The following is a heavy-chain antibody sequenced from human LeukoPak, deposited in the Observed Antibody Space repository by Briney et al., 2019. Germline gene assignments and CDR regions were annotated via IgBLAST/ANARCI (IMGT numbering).Heavy chain of an antibody. CDR2: IYYSGST. Sequence: PSETLSLTCTVSGGSISSGDYYWSWIRQPPGKGLEWIGYIYYSGSTYYNPSLKSRVTISVDTSKNQFSLKLSSVTAADTAVYYCARDFEYSSSSDAFDIWGQGTMVAVSS. D-gene: IGHD6-6*01. CDR3: ARDFEYSSSSDAFDI. J-gene: IGHJ3*02. V-gene: IGHV4-30-4*02. CDR1: GGSISSGDYY.